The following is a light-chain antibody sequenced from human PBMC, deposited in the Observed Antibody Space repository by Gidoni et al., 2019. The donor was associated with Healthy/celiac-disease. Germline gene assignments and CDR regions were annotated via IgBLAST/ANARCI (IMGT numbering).Light chain of an antibody. J-gene: IGLJ2*01. Sequence: SSELTQDPAVSVPLGQTVRITCQGDSLRSYYASWYQQKPGQAPVLVIYGKNNRPSGIPDRFSGSSSGNTASLTITGAQAEDEADYYCNSRDSSGNHRGVFGGGTKLTVL. CDR3: NSRDSSGNHRGV. CDR1: SLRSYY. V-gene: IGLV3-19*01. CDR2: GKN.